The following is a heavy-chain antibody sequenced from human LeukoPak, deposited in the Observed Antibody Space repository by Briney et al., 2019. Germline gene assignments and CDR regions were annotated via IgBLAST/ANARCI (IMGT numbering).Heavy chain of an antibody. CDR1: GFTFSSYS. Sequence: KPGGSLRLSCAASGFTFSSYSMNWVRQAPGKGLEWVSSISSSSSYIYYADSVKGRFTISRDNAKNSLYLQMNRLRAEDTAVYYCAIVEMATVKTGYYFDYWGQGTLVTVSS. V-gene: IGHV3-21*01. CDR3: AIVEMATVKTGYYFDY. D-gene: IGHD5-12*01. J-gene: IGHJ4*02. CDR2: ISSSSSYI.